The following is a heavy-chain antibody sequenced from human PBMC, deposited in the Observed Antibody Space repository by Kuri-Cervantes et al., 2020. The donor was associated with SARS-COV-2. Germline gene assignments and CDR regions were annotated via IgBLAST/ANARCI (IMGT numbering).Heavy chain of an antibody. D-gene: IGHD3-3*01. J-gene: IGHJ6*02. CDR2: ISAYNGNT. Sequence: ASVKVSCKASGYTFTSYGISWVRQAPGQGLEWMGWISAYNGNTNYAQELQGRVTMTTDTSTSTAYMELRSLRSDDTAVYYCARDRDYDFWSGYYSYYYYYGMDVWGQGTTVTVSS. CDR3: ARDRDYDFWSGYYSYYYYYGMDV. V-gene: IGHV1-18*01. CDR1: GYTFTSYG.